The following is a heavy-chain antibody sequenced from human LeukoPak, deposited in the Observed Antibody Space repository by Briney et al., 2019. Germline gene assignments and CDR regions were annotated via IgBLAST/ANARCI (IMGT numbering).Heavy chain of an antibody. CDR3: AKVGYSGYENFDY. V-gene: IGHV3-23*01. CDR2: ISGSGGST. D-gene: IGHD5-12*01. J-gene: IGHJ4*02. Sequence: GGSLRLSCAASGFTFSSYAMSWVRQAPGKGLEWVSAISGSGGSTYYADSLKGRFTISRDNSKNTLYLQMNSLRAEDTAVYYCAKVGYSGYENFDYWGQGTLVTVSS. CDR1: GFTFSSYA.